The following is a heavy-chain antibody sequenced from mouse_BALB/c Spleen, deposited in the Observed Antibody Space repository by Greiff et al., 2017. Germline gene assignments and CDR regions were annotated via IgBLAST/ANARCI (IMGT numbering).Heavy chain of an antibody. CDR1: GYTFTNYW. Sequence: QVLLQQSGAELAKPGASVKMSCKASGYTFTNYWMHWVKQRPGQGLEWIGYINPTTGYTEYNQKFKDKATLTADKSSSTAYMQLSSLTSEDSAVYYCARTYYRSYFDYWGQGTTLTVSS. J-gene: IGHJ2*01. D-gene: IGHD2-14*01. V-gene: IGHV1-7*01. CDR2: INPTTGYT. CDR3: ARTYYRSYFDY.